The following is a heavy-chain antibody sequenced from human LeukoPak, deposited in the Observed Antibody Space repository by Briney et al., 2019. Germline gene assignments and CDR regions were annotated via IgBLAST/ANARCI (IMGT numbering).Heavy chain of an antibody. Sequence: GASVKVSCKASGYTFTGYYMHWVRQAPGQGLEWMGWINPNSGDTGYAQKFQGRVTMTRNTSIGTAYMELSSLTSEDTAVYYCVRSLRNSYIDYWGQGTLVAASS. V-gene: IGHV1-8*02. J-gene: IGHJ4*02. CDR2: INPNSGDT. D-gene: IGHD3-16*01. CDR3: VRSLRNSYIDY. CDR1: GYTFTGYY.